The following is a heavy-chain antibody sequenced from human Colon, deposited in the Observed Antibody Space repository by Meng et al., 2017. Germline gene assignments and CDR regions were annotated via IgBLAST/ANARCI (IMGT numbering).Heavy chain of an antibody. J-gene: IGHJ4*02. CDR1: GDSVSSNTVA. CDR3: ARDHGYSYGLPLDY. CDR2: TYYRSKWYN. V-gene: IGHV6-1*01. Sequence: QVQLQQSGPGLVKPSQPLSLTCVISGDSVSSNTVAWNWIRQSPSRGLEWLGRTYYRSKWYNEYAVSVKSRMTFNADTSKNQVSLQVNSVTHEDTAVYYCARDHGYSYGLPLDYWGQGILVTVSS. D-gene: IGHD5-18*01.